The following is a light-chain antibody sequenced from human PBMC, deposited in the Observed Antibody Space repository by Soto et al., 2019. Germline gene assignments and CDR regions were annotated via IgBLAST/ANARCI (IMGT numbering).Light chain of an antibody. CDR3: QSYGSSLSGVV. Sequence: QSVLTQPPSVSGAPGQRVTISCTGSSSNIGAGYDVPWYQQLPGTAPKLLIYGNSNRPSGVPDRFSGSKSGTSASLAITGLQAEDEADYYCQSYGSSLSGVVFGGGTKLTVL. J-gene: IGLJ2*01. CDR2: GNS. CDR1: SSNIGAGYD. V-gene: IGLV1-40*01.